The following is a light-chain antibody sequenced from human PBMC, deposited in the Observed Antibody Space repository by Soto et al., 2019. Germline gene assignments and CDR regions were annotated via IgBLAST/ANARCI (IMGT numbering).Light chain of an antibody. J-gene: IGKJ2*01. Sequence: DIQMTQSPSSLSASVGDRVTITCRASQDISNYLVWFQQKPGKAPRPLIYGASSLKSGVPSKFSGSGFGTEFTLTITSLQPEDFATYYCQQYNSAPDTFGQGTKLEIK. V-gene: IGKV1-16*02. CDR2: GAS. CDR3: QQYNSAPDT. CDR1: QDISNY.